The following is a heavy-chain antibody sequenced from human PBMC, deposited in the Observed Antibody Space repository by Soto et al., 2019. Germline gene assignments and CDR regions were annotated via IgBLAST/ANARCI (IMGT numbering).Heavy chain of an antibody. J-gene: IGHJ6*02. CDR2: ISWNSGSI. Sequence: EVQLVESGGGLVQPGRSLRLSCAAPGFTFDDYAMHWVRQAPGKGLEWVSGISWNSGSIGYADSVKGRFTISRDNAKNXLYLQMNSLRAEDTALYYCAKALGGNSYYYYGMDVWGQGTTVTVSS. CDR1: GFTFDDYA. V-gene: IGHV3-9*01. D-gene: IGHD2-21*02. CDR3: AKALGGNSYYYYGMDV.